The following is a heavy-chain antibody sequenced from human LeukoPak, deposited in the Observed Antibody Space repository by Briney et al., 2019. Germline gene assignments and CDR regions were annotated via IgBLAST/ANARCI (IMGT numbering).Heavy chain of an antibody. J-gene: IGHJ6*02. D-gene: IGHD2-2*01. Sequence: PGGSLRLSCAASGFTLSDYYMNGIRQAPGKGPEWISYISSSSRYTNYADSVKGRFTISRDNAKNSLYLQMNGLRAEDTAVYYCARPPHQYGLDVWGQGTTVTVSS. CDR1: GFTLSDYY. V-gene: IGHV3-11*06. CDR3: ARPPHQYGLDV. CDR2: ISSSSRYT.